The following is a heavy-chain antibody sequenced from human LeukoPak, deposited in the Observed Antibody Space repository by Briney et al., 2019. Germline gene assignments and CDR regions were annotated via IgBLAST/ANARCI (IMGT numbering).Heavy chain of an antibody. Sequence: GGSLRLSCAASGFTFSSYAMNWVRQAPGKGLEWVSGISVSGGSTYYEDFVKGRFTISRDNSKNTLYLQMNSLTDEDAAEYYCAKDRDPQASECYFDYWGQGTLVTVSS. CDR2: ISVSGGST. CDR3: AKDRDPQASECYFDY. CDR1: GFTFSSYA. J-gene: IGHJ4*02. V-gene: IGHV3-23*01. D-gene: IGHD2-21*01.